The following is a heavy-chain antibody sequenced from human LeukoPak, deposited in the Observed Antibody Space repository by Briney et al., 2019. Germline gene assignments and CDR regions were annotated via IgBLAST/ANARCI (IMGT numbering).Heavy chain of an antibody. J-gene: IGHJ4*02. CDR1: AGSISSSSYY. CDR3: ARLLGSGYYTFDY. CDR2: IYYSGST. V-gene: IGHV4-39*01. Sequence: SETLSLTCTVSAGSISSSSYYWGWIRQPPGKGLEWIGSIYYSGSTFYNPSLKSRVTISVDTSKNQFSLKLSSVTAADTAVYYCARLLGSGYYTFDYWGQGTLVTVSS. D-gene: IGHD3-22*01.